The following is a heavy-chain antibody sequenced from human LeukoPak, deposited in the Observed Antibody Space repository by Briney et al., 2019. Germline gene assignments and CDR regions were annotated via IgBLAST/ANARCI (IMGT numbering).Heavy chain of an antibody. CDR1: GYTFTSYG. J-gene: IGHJ4*02. CDR2: ISAYNGNT. D-gene: IGHD2-2*01. V-gene: IGHV1-18*01. Sequence: ASVKVSCKASGYTFTSYGISWGRQAPGQGLEWMGWISAYNGNTNYAQKLQGRVTMTTDTSTSTAYMELRSLRSDDTAVYYCARDRAGIRYQLQKSAFDYWGQGTLVTVSS. CDR3: ARDRAGIRYQLQKSAFDY.